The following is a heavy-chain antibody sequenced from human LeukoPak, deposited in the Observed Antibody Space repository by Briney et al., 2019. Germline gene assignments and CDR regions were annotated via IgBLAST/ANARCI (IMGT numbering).Heavy chain of an antibody. V-gene: IGHV3-48*03. J-gene: IGHJ6*04. CDR3: AELGITMIGGV. D-gene: IGHD3-10*02. CDR2: ISSSGSTI. CDR1: GFTFSSYE. Sequence: PGGSLRLSCAASGFTFSSYEMNWVRQAPGKGLEWVSYISSSGSTIYYADSVKGRFTISRDNAKNSLYLQMDSLRAEDTAVYYCAELGITMIGGVWGKGTTVTVSS.